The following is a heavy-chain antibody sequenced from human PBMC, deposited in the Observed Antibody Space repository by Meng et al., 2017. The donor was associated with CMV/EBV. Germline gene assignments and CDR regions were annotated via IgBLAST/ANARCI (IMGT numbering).Heavy chain of an antibody. Sequence: VGRVAVGGGVGQPGGSLGFSCAASGFTVSSNYMSWVRQAPGKGLEWVSVIYSGGSTYYADSVKGRFTISRDNSKNTLYLQMNSLRAEDTAVYYCARDHSGPLSHWGQGTLVTVSS. CDR1: GFTVSSNY. CDR2: IYSGGST. V-gene: IGHV3-66*01. D-gene: IGHD1-1*01. J-gene: IGHJ4*02. CDR3: ARDHSGPLSH.